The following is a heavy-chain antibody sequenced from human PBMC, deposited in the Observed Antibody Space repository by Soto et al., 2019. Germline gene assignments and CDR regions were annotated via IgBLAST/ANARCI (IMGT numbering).Heavy chain of an antibody. CDR1: GFTFNTFW. CDR2: LNSDGSSK. CDR3: VRGFKNYYAMDV. V-gene: IGHV3-74*01. Sequence: GGSLRLSCAASGFTFNTFWMHWVSQAPGRGLVWVSRLNSDGSSKYYGDSMKGRFTISRDNADNTVYLQMNSLRDEDTAVYFCVRGFKNYYAMDVWGQGTTVTVSS. J-gene: IGHJ6*02.